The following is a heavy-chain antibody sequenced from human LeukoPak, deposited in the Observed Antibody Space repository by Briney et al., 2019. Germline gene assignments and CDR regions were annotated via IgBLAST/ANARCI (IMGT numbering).Heavy chain of an antibody. CDR1: GDSISSNAYS. V-gene: IGHV4-30-4*07. CDR2: IYYSGNA. J-gene: IGHJ5*02. Sequence: SETLSLTCTVSGDSISSNAYSWTWIRQPPGKGLEWIGYIYYSGNAYYNPSLESRFTISVDTSKNQFSLKLSSVTAADTAVYYCARLLRVGYCSTTTCNWFDPWGQGTLVTVSS. CDR3: ARLLRVGYCSTTTCNWFDP. D-gene: IGHD2-2*03.